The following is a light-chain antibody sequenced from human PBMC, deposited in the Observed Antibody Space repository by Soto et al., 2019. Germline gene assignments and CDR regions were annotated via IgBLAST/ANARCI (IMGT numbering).Light chain of an antibody. Sequence: EIVLTQSPATLSLSPGERATLSCRASQSVSSYLAWYQQKPGQAPRLLIYDASNRATGIPARFSGSGSGTDFTLTISGLQSEDFAVYYCQHYNYWPYTFGQGTKVDIK. CDR1: QSVSSY. J-gene: IGKJ2*01. V-gene: IGKV3-11*01. CDR2: DAS. CDR3: QHYNYWPYT.